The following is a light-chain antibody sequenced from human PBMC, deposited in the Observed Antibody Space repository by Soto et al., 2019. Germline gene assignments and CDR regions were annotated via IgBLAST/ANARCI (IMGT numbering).Light chain of an antibody. CDR2: DAS. Sequence: EIVLTQSPATLSLSPGERATLSCRASQSVSSYLAWYQQKPGQAPRLLIYDASNSATGIPARFSVSGSWTDFTLTISSLEPEDFAVYYCQQRSNWPPSFGPGTKVYIK. J-gene: IGKJ3*01. CDR1: QSVSSY. CDR3: QQRSNWPPS. V-gene: IGKV3-11*01.